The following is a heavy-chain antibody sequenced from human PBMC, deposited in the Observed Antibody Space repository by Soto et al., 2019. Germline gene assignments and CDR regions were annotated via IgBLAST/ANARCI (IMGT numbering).Heavy chain of an antibody. Sequence: SETLSPTCTVSGGSISSGGYYWSWIRQHPGKGLEWIGYIYYSGSTYYNPSLKSRVTISVDTSKNQFSLKLSSVTAADTAVYYCARDRPYDSTFDYWGQGTLVTVSS. D-gene: IGHD3-22*01. J-gene: IGHJ4*02. CDR1: GGSISSGGYY. CDR2: IYYSGST. CDR3: ARDRPYDSTFDY. V-gene: IGHV4-31*03.